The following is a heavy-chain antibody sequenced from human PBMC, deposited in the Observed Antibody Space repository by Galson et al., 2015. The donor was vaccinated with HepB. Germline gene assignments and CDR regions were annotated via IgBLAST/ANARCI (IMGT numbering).Heavy chain of an antibody. J-gene: IGHJ4*02. CDR2: INPNTGGT. Sequence: SVKVSCKASGYTFTGSFMHWVRQAPGQGLEWVGGINPNTGGTYYAQKFQDRVTMTRDTSINTASMDLSRLRFDDTAVYYCASQNSGWFPALDYWGQGTLVTVSS. CDR1: GYTFTGSF. CDR3: ASQNSGWFPALDY. V-gene: IGHV1-2*02. D-gene: IGHD6-19*01.